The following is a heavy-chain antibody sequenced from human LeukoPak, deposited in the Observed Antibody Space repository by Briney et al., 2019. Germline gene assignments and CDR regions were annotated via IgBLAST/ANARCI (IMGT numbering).Heavy chain of an antibody. CDR1: GGSISSYY. CDR2: IYHSGST. D-gene: IGHD3-22*01. CDR3: VAYYYDSSGYYDY. J-gene: IGHJ4*02. Sequence: PLETLSLTCTVSGGSISSYYWSWIRQPPGKGLEWIGYIYHSGSTYYNPSLKSRVTISVDRSKNQFSLKLSSVTAADTAVYYCVAYYYDSSGYYDYWGQGTLVTVSS. V-gene: IGHV4-59*04.